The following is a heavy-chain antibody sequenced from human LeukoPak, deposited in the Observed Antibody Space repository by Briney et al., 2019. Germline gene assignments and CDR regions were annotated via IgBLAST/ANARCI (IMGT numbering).Heavy chain of an antibody. D-gene: IGHD4-17*01. CDR3: ARDLDYGDYGSAFDY. CDR1: GGSISSYY. CDR2: IYTSGSN. V-gene: IGHV4-4*07. J-gene: IGHJ4*02. Sequence: SETLSLTCTASGGSISSYYWSWIRQPAGKGLEWIGRIYTSGSNNYNPSLKSRVTMSVDTSKNQFSLKLSSVTAADTAVYYCARDLDYGDYGSAFDYWGQGTLVTVPS.